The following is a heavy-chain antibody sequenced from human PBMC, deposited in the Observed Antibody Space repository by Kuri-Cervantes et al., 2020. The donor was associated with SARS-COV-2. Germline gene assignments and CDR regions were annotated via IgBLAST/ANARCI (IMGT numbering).Heavy chain of an antibody. V-gene: IGHV3-11*04. D-gene: IGHD5-18*01. Sequence: GESLKISCAGSGFNFSDYYITWIRQAPGKGLEWVTYIGASGGTIYHTESVKGRFTISRDNAKNSVYLQMNSLRAEDTAVYYCARDQGYSYGYGYWGQGTLVTVSS. CDR1: GFNFSDYY. CDR3: ARDQGYSYGYGY. CDR2: IGASGGTI. J-gene: IGHJ4*02.